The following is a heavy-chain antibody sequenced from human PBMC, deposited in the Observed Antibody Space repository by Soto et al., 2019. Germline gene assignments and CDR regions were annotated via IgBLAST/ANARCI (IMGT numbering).Heavy chain of an antibody. J-gene: IGHJ6*03. CDR1: RVAFSKFI. CDR3: AKVRYTSPIGCDYVLDV. D-gene: IGHD5-12*01. Sequence: SSVNFFFRASRVAFSKFIVTWVRQAPGLGLEWVGGIIPIFGTANYAQKFQGRVTITADESTSTSYMEVNNLRSEDTAVYYWAKVRYTSPIGCDYVLDVLG. CDR2: IIPIFGTA. V-gene: IGHV1-69*13.